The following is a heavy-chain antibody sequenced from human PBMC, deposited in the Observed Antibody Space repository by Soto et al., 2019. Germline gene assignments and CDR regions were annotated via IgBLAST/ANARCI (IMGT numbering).Heavy chain of an antibody. V-gene: IGHV3-30*18. D-gene: IGHD3-9*01. J-gene: IGHJ3*02. CDR3: AKGYYDILTGSAFDI. CDR2: ISYDGSNK. Sequence: GGSLRLSCAASGFTFSSYGMHWVRQAPGKGLEWVAVISYDGSNKYYADSVKGRFTISRDNSKNTLYLQMNSLRAEDTAVYYCAKGYYDILTGSAFDIWGQGTMVTVSS. CDR1: GFTFSSYG.